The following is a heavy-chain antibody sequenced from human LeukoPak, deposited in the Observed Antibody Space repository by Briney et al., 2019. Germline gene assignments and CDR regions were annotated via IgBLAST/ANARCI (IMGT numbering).Heavy chain of an antibody. CDR2: INPTGGST. CDR3: AGDEHYVWGSYPIPTD. J-gene: IGHJ4*02. D-gene: IGHD3-16*02. Sequence: ASVKVSCKASGYTFTSYYMHWVRQAPGQGLEWMGLINPTGGSTGYAQKFQGRVTMTRDMSTSTDYMELSSLRSEDTAIYYCAGDEHYVWGSYPIPTDWGQGTLVTVSS. CDR1: GYTFTSYY. V-gene: IGHV1-46*01.